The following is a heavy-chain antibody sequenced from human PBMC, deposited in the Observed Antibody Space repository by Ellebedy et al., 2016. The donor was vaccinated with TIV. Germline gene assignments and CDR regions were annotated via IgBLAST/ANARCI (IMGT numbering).Heavy chain of an antibody. CDR3: ARGLARNY. CDR2: ITHSGRT. J-gene: IGHJ4*02. V-gene: IGHV4-34*01. Sequence: MPSETLSLTCAVYGASFSGYYWSWIRQPPGKGLEWVGEITHSGRTNYNPSLKSRVTISVDTSKNQFSLNLSSVTAADTAVYYCARGLARNYWGQGTLVTVSS. CDR1: GASFSGYY. D-gene: IGHD1-14*01.